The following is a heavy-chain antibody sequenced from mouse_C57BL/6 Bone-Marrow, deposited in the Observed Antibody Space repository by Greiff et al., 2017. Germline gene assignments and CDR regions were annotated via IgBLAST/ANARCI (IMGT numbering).Heavy chain of an antibody. V-gene: IGHV1-64*01. CDR2: IHPNSGST. J-gene: IGHJ2*01. D-gene: IGHD2-12*01. CDR1: GYTFTSYW. Sequence: QVQLQQPGAELVKPGASVKLSCKASGYTFTSYWMHWVKQRPGQGLEWIGMIHPNSGSTNYNEKFKSKATLTVDKSSSTAYMQLSSLTSEDSAVYYCAREGGYYSPLGYFDYWGQGTTLTVSS. CDR3: AREGGYYSPLGYFDY.